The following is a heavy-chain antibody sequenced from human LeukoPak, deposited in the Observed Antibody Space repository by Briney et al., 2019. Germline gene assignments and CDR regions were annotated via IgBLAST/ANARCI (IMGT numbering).Heavy chain of an antibody. CDR2: IWYDGSQK. J-gene: IGHJ4*02. Sequence: GRSLRLSCAASGFTFSNYGMQWVRQAPGKGLERLAVIWYDGSQKYYADSVKGRFTISREDSKNTLYLQMNSLRVEDTAMYYCARDYCSTTTCLDYWGQGTLVTVSS. CDR3: ARDYCSTTTCLDY. CDR1: GFTFSNYG. D-gene: IGHD2-2*01. V-gene: IGHV3-33*01.